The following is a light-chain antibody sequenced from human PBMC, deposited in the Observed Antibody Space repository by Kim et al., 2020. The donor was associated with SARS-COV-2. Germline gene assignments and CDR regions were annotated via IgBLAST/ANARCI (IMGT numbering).Light chain of an antibody. CDR2: DVS. CDR1: SSDVGGYNY. Sequence: ITTSCTGTSSDVGGYNYVSWYQQHQGKAPQLRIYDVSKRPSGVSNRFSGSKSGNTASLTISGLQAEDEADYYCSSYTSSSTSPYVFGTGTKVTVL. J-gene: IGLJ1*01. CDR3: SSYTSSSTSPYV. V-gene: IGLV2-14*04.